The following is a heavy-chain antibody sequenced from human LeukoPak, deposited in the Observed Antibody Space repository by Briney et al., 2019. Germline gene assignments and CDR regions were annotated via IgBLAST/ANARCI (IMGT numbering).Heavy chain of an antibody. CDR1: GFSLSTGGVG. J-gene: IGHJ4*02. Sequence: SGPTLVKPTQTLTLTCTFSGFSLSTGGVGVGWIRQPPGKALEWLALIYWDDDKRYSPSLKSRLTITKDTSKNQVVLTMTNMVPVDTATYYCAHTAGFWSGYPTFDYWGQGTLVTVSS. D-gene: IGHD3-3*01. V-gene: IGHV2-5*02. CDR3: AHTAGFWSGYPTFDY. CDR2: IYWDDDK.